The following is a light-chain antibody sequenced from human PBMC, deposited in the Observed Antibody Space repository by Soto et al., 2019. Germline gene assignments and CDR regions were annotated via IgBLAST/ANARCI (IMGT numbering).Light chain of an antibody. J-gene: IGKJ4*01. CDR1: QSVSSN. CDR3: QQYNNWPLLT. Sequence: EIVMTQSPATLSVSPGERATLSCRASQSVSSNLAWYQQKPGQAPRLLIYGASTRATGIPARFSGSGSGTEFTLTISSLQSEDCAVYYCQQYNNWPLLTFGGGTKVELK. CDR2: GAS. V-gene: IGKV3-15*01.